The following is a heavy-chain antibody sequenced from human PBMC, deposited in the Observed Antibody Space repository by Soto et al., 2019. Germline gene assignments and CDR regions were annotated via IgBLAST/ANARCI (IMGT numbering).Heavy chain of an antibody. CDR3: ARSDSGYDFDY. J-gene: IGHJ4*02. CDR1: GYAFSIYG. CDR2: ISAYNGNT. D-gene: IGHD5-12*01. Sequence: SVNVSCPAAGYAFSIYGINCGRQAPGQGLEWRGWISAYNGNTNYAQKHQVRVTMTTDTSTSTDYMELMSLRSVDTAVYYCARSDSGYDFDYWGQGTLVTVSS. V-gene: IGHV1-18*01.